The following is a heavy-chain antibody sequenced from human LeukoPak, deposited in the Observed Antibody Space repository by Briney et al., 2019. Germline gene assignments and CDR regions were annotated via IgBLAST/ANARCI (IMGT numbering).Heavy chain of an antibody. CDR1: GGSVSSGSYY. J-gene: IGHJ4*02. D-gene: IGHD4-17*01. CDR3: ARDFGDYRVDY. CDR2: IYYSGST. Sequence: SETLSLTCTVSGGSVSSGSYYWSWIRQPPGKGLVWIGYIYYSGSTYYNPSLKSRVAISVDTSKNQFSLRLSSVTAADTAVYYCARDFGDYRVDYWGQGTLVTVSS. V-gene: IGHV4-61*01.